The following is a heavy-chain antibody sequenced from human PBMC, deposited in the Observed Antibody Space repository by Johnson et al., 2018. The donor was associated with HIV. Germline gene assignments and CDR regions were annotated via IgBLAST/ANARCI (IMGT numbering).Heavy chain of an antibody. Sequence: VQLVESGGGVVQPGRSLRLSCVASGFTFHSYAMHWVRQAPGKGLEWVSAISSSGSTIYYADSVKGRFTISRDNAKNSLYLQMNSLRAEDTAVYYCARDYYGAGSYYNVWVAGAFDIWGQGTMVTVSS. CDR1: GFTFHSYA. V-gene: IGHV3-48*04. J-gene: IGHJ3*02. CDR2: ISSSGSTI. CDR3: ARDYYGAGSYYNVWVAGAFDI. D-gene: IGHD3-10*01.